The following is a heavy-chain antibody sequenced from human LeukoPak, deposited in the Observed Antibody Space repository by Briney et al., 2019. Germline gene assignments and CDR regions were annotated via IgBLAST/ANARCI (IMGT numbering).Heavy chain of an antibody. CDR2: IIPIFGTA. J-gene: IGHJ5*02. V-gene: IGHV1-69*13. CDR1: GGTFSSYA. Sequence: SVHVSCKASGGTFSSYAISWVRQAPGQGLEWMGGIIPIFGTANYAQKFQGRVTITADESTSTAYMELSSLRSEDTAVYYCAREEAVAGTFGWFDPWGQGTLVTVSS. CDR3: AREEAVAGTFGWFDP. D-gene: IGHD6-19*01.